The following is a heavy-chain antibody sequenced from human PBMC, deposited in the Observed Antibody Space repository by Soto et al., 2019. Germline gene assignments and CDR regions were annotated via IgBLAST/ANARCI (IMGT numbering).Heavy chain of an antibody. D-gene: IGHD6-19*01. V-gene: IGHV4-59*11. J-gene: IGHJ4*02. Sequence: NPSETLSLTCTVSGGSISGHYWIWIRQSPGERLEWIGYIFYSGSTNYNPSLKSRVTLSVDTSKNQFSLSLGSVTAADTAVYYCARVGSSGWSPDYWGQGTLVTVSS. CDR1: GGSISGHY. CDR2: IFYSGST. CDR3: ARVGSSGWSPDY.